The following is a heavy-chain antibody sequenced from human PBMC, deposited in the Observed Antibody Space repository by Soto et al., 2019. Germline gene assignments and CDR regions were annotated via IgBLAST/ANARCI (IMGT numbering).Heavy chain of an antibody. V-gene: IGHV1-69*01. CDR3: ARDLGGSGSYYPFWFDP. CDR2: IIPIFGTA. CDR1: GGTFSSYA. J-gene: IGHJ5*02. Sequence: QVQLVQSGTEVKKPGSSVKVSCKASGGTFSSYAISWVRQAPGQGLEWMGGIIPIFGTANYAQKFQGRVTITADESTSTAYMELSSLRSVDTAVYYCARDLGGSGSYYPFWFDPWGQGTLVTVSS. D-gene: IGHD1-26*01.